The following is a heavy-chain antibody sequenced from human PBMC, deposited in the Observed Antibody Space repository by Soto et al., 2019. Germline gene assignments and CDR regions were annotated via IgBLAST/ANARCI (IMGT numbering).Heavy chain of an antibody. CDR2: IYDSGNT. CDR1: GGSISSGGYY. CDR3: ARGSISDFWSGYYYAL. Sequence: TLSLTCTVSGGSISSGGYYWSWIRQPPGKGLEWIGYIYDSGNTSYNPSLKSRVTISVDTSKNQFSLRLNSVTAADTAVYYCARGSISDFWSGYYYALWGQGTLVTVSS. V-gene: IGHV4-30-4*08. D-gene: IGHD3-3*01. J-gene: IGHJ4*02.